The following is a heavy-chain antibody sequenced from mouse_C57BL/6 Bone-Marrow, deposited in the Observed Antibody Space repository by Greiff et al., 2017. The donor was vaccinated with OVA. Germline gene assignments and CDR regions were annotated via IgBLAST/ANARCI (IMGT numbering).Heavy chain of an antibody. CDR2: ISNGGGST. Sequence: EVKLVESGGGLVQPGGSLKLSCAASGFTFSDYYMYWVRQTPEKRLEWVAYISNGGGSTYYPDTVKGRFTISRDNAKNTLYLQMSRLKSEDTAMYYCARRWLPRGYFDVWGTGTTVTVSS. J-gene: IGHJ1*03. CDR3: ARRWLPRGYFDV. D-gene: IGHD2-3*01. V-gene: IGHV5-12*01. CDR1: GFTFSDYY.